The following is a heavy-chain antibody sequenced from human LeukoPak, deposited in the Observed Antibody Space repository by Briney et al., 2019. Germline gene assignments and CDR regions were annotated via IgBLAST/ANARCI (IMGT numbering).Heavy chain of an antibody. V-gene: IGHV1-8*01. CDR2: MNPNSGNT. CDR3: ARDRPSYQLLYHWFDP. Sequence: ASVKVSCKASGYTFTSYDINWVRQATGQGLEWMGWMNPNSGNTGYAQKFQGRVTMTRNTSISTAYMELSSLRSEDTAVYYCARDRPSYQLLYHWFDPWGQGTLVTVSS. D-gene: IGHD2-2*02. J-gene: IGHJ5*02. CDR1: GYTFTSYD.